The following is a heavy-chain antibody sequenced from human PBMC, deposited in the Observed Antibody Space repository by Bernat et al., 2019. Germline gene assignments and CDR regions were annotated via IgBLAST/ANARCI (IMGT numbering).Heavy chain of an antibody. V-gene: IGHV3-53*02. CDR1: GLTASNND. CDR2: IHKGGRT. J-gene: IGHJ6*02. Sequence: EVQLVETGGGLIQPGGSLRLSCAAVGLTASNNDMTWVRQAPGKGLEWVSVIHKGGRTYYADSVKGRFTISRDNSKITLYVEMNSLSAEDTAVYYCAILYYYQMDVWGQGTTVTVSS. CDR3: AILYYYQMDV.